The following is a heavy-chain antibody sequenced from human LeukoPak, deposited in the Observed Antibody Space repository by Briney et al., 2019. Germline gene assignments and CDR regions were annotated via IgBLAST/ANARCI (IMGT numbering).Heavy chain of an antibody. Sequence: PGGFLRLSCAASGFTFSSYSMNWVRQAPGKGLEWVSSISSSSSYIYYADSVKGRFTISRDNAKNSLYLQMNSLRAEDTAVYYCARDHTAAQGYWGQGTLVTVSS. V-gene: IGHV3-21*01. D-gene: IGHD2-21*02. CDR2: ISSSSSYI. CDR1: GFTFSSYS. CDR3: ARDHTAAQGY. J-gene: IGHJ4*02.